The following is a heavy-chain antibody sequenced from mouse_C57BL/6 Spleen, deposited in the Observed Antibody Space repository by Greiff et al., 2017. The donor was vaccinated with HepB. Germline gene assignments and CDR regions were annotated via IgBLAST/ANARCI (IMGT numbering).Heavy chain of an antibody. J-gene: IGHJ2*01. Sequence: QVQLKESGAELARPGASVKLSCKASGYTFTSYGISWVKQRTGQGLEWIGEIYPRSGNTYYNEKFKGKATLTADKSSSTAYMELRSLTSEDSAVYFCARLVLYYFDYWGQGTTLTVSS. V-gene: IGHV1-81*01. D-gene: IGHD1-1*02. CDR3: ARLVLYYFDY. CDR2: IYPRSGNT. CDR1: GYTFTSYG.